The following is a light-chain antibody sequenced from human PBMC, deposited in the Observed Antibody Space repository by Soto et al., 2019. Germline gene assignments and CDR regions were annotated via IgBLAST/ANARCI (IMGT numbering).Light chain of an antibody. Sequence: QSVLTQPHSASGTPGQRVTISCSGNSSNIGTSSVHWFQQLPGTAPKLLISTTNQRPSGVPERFSGSKSGTSASLAISGLQSEDEADYYCAAWDDSLNGHVFGTGTKDTVL. CDR3: AAWDDSLNGHV. CDR2: TTN. V-gene: IGLV1-44*01. CDR1: SSNIGTSS. J-gene: IGLJ1*01.